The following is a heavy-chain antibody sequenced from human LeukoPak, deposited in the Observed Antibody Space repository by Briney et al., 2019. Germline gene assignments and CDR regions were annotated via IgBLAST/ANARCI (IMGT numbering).Heavy chain of an antibody. V-gene: IGHV1-24*01. CDR2: FDPEDGET. CDR3: ATLLFFGNINWFDP. D-gene: IGHD2/OR15-2a*01. Sequence: ASVKVSCKVSGYTLTELSMHWVRQAPGKGLEWMGGFDPEDGETIYAQKFQGRVTMTEDTSTDTAYMELSSLRSEDTAVYYCATLLFFGNINWFDPWGQGNLVTVSS. CDR1: GYTLTELS. J-gene: IGHJ5*02.